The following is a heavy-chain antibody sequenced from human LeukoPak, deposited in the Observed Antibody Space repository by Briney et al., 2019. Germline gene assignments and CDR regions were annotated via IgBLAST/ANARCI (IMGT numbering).Heavy chain of an antibody. CDR2: INPSGGST. CDR1: GYTFTSYY. J-gene: IGHJ4*02. CDR3: ARAGDSSGYYAEADY. D-gene: IGHD3-22*01. V-gene: IGHV1-46*01. Sequence: ASVKVSCKASGYTFTSYYMHWVRQAPGQGLEWMGIINPSGGSTSYAQKFEGRVTMTRDTSTSTVYMELSSLRSEDTAVYYCARAGDSSGYYAEADYWGQGTLVTVSS.